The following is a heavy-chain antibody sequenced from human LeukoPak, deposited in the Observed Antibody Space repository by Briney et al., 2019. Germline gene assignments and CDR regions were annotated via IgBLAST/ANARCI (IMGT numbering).Heavy chain of an antibody. CDR1: GFNFSDYY. Sequence: GGSLRLSCAASGFNFSDYYMSWIRQSPGKGLEWVSYISNRGYSKYYADSMKGRFTVSRVNANNSLSLQMNSLRAEDTAVYYCVRGKRRFDSWGQGTLVTVSS. CDR3: VRGKRRFDS. CDR2: ISNRGYSK. J-gene: IGHJ4*02. V-gene: IGHV3-11*01.